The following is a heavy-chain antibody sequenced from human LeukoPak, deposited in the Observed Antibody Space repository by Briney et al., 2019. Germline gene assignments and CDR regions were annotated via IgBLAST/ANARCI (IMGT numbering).Heavy chain of an antibody. CDR1: GFTVSSNY. Sequence: PGGSLRLSCAASGFTVSSNYMSWVRQAPGKGLEWVSAISGSGGSTYYADSVKGRFTISRDNSKNTLYLQMNSLRAEDTAVYYCAPRVPSGSFDYWGQGTLVTVSS. V-gene: IGHV3-23*01. D-gene: IGHD3-10*01. CDR2: ISGSGGST. CDR3: APRVPSGSFDY. J-gene: IGHJ4*02.